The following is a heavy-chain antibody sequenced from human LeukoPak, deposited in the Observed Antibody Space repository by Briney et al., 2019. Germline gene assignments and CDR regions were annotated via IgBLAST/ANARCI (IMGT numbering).Heavy chain of an antibody. D-gene: IGHD2-21*01. CDR2: ISSSGNTI. Sequence: GGSLRLSCAASEFTFTSYELNWVRQAPGKGLEWVSYISSSGNTISYADSVKGRFTISRDNSKNTLYLQMNSLRAEDTAVYYCASSYCGGTLCYDHYWGHGTLVTVSS. J-gene: IGHJ4*01. V-gene: IGHV3-48*03. CDR3: ASSYCGGTLCYDHY. CDR1: EFTFTSYE.